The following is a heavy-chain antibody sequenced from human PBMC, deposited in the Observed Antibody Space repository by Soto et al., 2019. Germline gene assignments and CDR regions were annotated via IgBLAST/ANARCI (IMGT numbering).Heavy chain of an antibody. CDR1: GYTFTSYG. CDR2: ISAKKGNT. J-gene: IGHJ6*02. CDR3: AREILSPDFYFHGMDV. V-gene: IGHV1-18*04. D-gene: IGHD2-15*01. Sequence: QGQLVQSGAEVKKPGASVKVSCKASGYTFTSYGISWVRQAPAQGLEWMGWISAKKGNTKYAQKFQGRVTMTTDTSTSTAYMELRSLRSDDTAVYYCAREILSPDFYFHGMDVWGQGTTVTVSS.